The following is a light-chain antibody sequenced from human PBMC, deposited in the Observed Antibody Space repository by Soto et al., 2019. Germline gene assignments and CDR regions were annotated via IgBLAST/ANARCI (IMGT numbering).Light chain of an antibody. V-gene: IGKV1-12*01. Sequence: DIQMTQSPSSVSASIGDRVTITCRASQDIGRRLAWFQQKPGKAPKYLIQAASSLQGGVPSTFSGSGSGTDFTLTINTLHPEDLATYYCLQVYSFPRTFGQGTKVKIK. CDR3: LQVYSFPRT. CDR1: QDIGRR. CDR2: AAS. J-gene: IGKJ1*01.